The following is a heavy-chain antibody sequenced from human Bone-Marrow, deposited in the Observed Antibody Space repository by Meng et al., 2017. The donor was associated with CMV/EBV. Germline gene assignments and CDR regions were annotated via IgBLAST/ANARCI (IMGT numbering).Heavy chain of an antibody. CDR2: IIPIFGIA. Sequence: SVKVSCKASGGTFSSYAISWVRQAPGQGLEWMGGIIPIFGIANYAQKLQGRVTITADKSTSTAYMELSSLRSEDTAVYYCARGKSITMIVPRGPYYFDYWGQGTLVTVSS. V-gene: IGHV1-69*10. CDR1: GGTFSSYA. D-gene: IGHD3-22*01. J-gene: IGHJ4*02. CDR3: ARGKSITMIVPRGPYYFDY.